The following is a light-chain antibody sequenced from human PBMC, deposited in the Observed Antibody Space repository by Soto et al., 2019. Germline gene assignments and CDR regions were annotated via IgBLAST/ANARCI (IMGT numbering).Light chain of an antibody. Sequence: DIQMTQSPPSLSASVGDTVTITCRASQSIRIALNWYQQKPGKAPNLLIYGTSYLRSGVPSRFSGRASGTDFTLTISGLQPEDFATYYCQQSFTKPYTFGPGTRVDF. CDR1: QSIRIA. CDR3: QQSFTKPYT. J-gene: IGKJ3*01. CDR2: GTS. V-gene: IGKV1-39*01.